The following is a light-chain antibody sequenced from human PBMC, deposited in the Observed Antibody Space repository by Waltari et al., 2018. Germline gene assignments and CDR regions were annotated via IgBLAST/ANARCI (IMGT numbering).Light chain of an antibody. J-gene: IGLJ2*01. Sequence: QSVLTQPPSVSGAPGQRVTISCTGSSFNIGAGYDVHWYQTLPGTAPKLLIFGNNRRPSGVPDRFSGSKSGTSASLAIAGLQAEDEADYYCQSYDNSLSGVVFGGGTKLTVL. CDR2: GNN. CDR1: SFNIGAGYD. V-gene: IGLV1-40*01. CDR3: QSYDNSLSGVV.